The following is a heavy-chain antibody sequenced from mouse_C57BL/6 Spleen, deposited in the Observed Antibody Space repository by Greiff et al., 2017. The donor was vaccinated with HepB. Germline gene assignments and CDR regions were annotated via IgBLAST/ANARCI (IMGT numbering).Heavy chain of an antibody. J-gene: IGHJ2*01. CDR2: IDPENGDT. Sequence: VQLQQSGAELVRPGASVKLSCTASGFNIKDDYMHWVKQRPEQGLEWIGWIDPENGDTEYASKFQGKATITADTSSNTAYLQLSSLTSEDTAVYYCTPHYYGSSHYFDYWGQGTNLTVSS. CDR1: GFNIKDDY. CDR3: TPHYYGSSHYFDY. V-gene: IGHV14-4*01. D-gene: IGHD1-1*01.